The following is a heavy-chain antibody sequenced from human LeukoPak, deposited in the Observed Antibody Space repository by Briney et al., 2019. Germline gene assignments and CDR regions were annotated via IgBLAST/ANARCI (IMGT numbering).Heavy chain of an antibody. V-gene: IGHV3-74*01. CDR3: ARDSAGKDY. CDR1: GFTFSNYW. CDR2: INSDGSFT. J-gene: IGHJ4*02. D-gene: IGHD6-13*01. Sequence: GGALRLSCVASGFTFSNYWMHCVRQVPGKGLVWLSRINSDGSFTTYADSVKGRFTISKDNAKNTLYLQMTSLRAEDTAMYYCARDSAGKDYWGQGTLVTVSS.